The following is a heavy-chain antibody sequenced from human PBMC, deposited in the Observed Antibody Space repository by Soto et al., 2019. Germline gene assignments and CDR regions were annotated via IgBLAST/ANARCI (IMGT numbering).Heavy chain of an antibody. Sequence: ASVKVSCKTSGYIFTNRYIHWVRQAPGQGLEWMGIINPSEGSRRYGQKFQGRVTMTRDTSTSTVYMELSSARSEDTAMYYCARTEDPPMVFDAYYCGTDLWGKGTPVTVSA. D-gene: IGHD5-18*01. J-gene: IGHJ6*04. V-gene: IGHV1-46*01. CDR2: INPSEGSR. CDR1: GYIFTNRY. CDR3: ARTEDPPMVFDAYYCGTDL.